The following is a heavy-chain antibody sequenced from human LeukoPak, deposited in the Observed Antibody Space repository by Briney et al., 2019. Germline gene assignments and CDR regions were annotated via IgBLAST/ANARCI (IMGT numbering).Heavy chain of an antibody. Sequence: PSETLSLTCAVSGYSISSGYYWGWIRQPPGKGLEWSGSIYHSGSTYYNPSLKSRVTISVDTSKNQFSLKLSSVTAADTAVYYCAREIVVVPAAMPGLCYMDVGGKGTTVTVSS. D-gene: IGHD2-2*01. CDR1: GYSISSGYY. V-gene: IGHV4-38-2*02. CDR2: IYHSGST. CDR3: AREIVVVPAAMPGLCYMDV. J-gene: IGHJ6*03.